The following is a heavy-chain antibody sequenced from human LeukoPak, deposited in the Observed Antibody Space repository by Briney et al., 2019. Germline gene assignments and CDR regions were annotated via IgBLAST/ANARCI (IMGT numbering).Heavy chain of an antibody. CDR2: ISWNSGSI. CDR1: GFTFDDYA. CDR3: AKDGGYDYGPGNYYYYGMDV. V-gene: IGHV3-9*01. D-gene: IGHD5-12*01. J-gene: IGHJ6*02. Sequence: GGSLRLSCAASGFTFDDYAMHWVRQAPGKGLEWVSGISWNSGSIGYADSVKGRFTISRDNAKNSLYLQMNCLRAEDTALYYCAKDGGYDYGPGNYYYYGMDVWGQGTTVTVSS.